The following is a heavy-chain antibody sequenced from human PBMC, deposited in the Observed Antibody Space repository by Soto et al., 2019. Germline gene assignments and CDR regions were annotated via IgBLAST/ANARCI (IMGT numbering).Heavy chain of an antibody. CDR2: IWYDGSNK. V-gene: IGHV3-33*01. D-gene: IGHD3-22*01. Sequence: GWSLRLSCAASGFTFSSYGMHWVRQAPGKGLDWVAVIWYDGSNKYYADSVKGRFTISRDNSKNTLYLQMNSLRAEDTAVYYCARDLMTYYYDSSGYYYPDYWGQGTLVTVSS. CDR3: ARDLMTYYYDSSGYYYPDY. CDR1: GFTFSSYG. J-gene: IGHJ4*02.